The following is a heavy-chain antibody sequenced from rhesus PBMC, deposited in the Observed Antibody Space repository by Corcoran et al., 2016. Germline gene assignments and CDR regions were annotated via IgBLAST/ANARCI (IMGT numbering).Heavy chain of an antibody. Sequence: EVQLVQSGAEVKKPGASVKISCKAAGYTFTDYYLHWVRQAPGKGLAWMGRVDPEDGEAIHAPKFQARVTFTADTSTDTAYLELSSLRSEDTALYYCATSLTGDRYFDYWGQGVLVTVSS. D-gene: IGHD7-45*01. CDR3: ATSLTGDRYFDY. V-gene: IGHV1-111*02. J-gene: IGHJ4*01. CDR1: GYTFTDYY. CDR2: VDPEDGEA.